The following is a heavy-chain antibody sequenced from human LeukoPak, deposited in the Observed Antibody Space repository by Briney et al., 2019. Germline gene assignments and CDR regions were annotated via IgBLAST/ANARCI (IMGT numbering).Heavy chain of an antibody. Sequence: PAGSLRLSCAASGFTFSSYAMSWVRQAPGKGLEWVSAISGNGVTTYYADSVKGRFTISRDNSKNTVYLQMNSLRAEDTAVYFCAKGYCSNTNCYAGYWGQGTLVTVSS. CDR1: GFTFSSYA. CDR3: AKGYCSNTNCYAGY. J-gene: IGHJ4*02. V-gene: IGHV3-23*01. D-gene: IGHD2-2*01. CDR2: ISGNGVTT.